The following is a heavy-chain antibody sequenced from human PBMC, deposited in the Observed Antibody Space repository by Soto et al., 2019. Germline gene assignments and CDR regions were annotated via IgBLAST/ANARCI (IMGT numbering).Heavy chain of an antibody. CDR2: ISSTGATI. J-gene: IGHJ4*02. CDR1: GFTFTSYA. Sequence: EVQLVESGGGLVQPGGSLRLSCAASGFTFTSYAVHWVRQAPGKGLEFVASISSTGATIYYGDSVNGRVTISRDNSKSTVYLQMGSLKAGDTAVYYCARARIGAAGTKYYFDYWGRGTLVTVSS. V-gene: IGHV3-64*07. CDR3: ARARIGAAGTKYYFDY. D-gene: IGHD6-13*01.